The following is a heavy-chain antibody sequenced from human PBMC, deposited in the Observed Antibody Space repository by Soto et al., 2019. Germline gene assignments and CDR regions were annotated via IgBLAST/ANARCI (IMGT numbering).Heavy chain of an antibody. V-gene: IGHV3-33*01. J-gene: IGHJ4*02. Sequence: PGGSLRLSCAASGFTFSSYGMHWVRQAPGKGLEWVAVIWYDGNNKYYADSVKGRFTISRDNSKNTLYVQMTSLRAEDTAIYYCARGLHSLFDYWGQGTLVIVSS. CDR1: GFTFSSYG. D-gene: IGHD2-21*01. CDR2: IWYDGNNK. CDR3: ARGLHSLFDY.